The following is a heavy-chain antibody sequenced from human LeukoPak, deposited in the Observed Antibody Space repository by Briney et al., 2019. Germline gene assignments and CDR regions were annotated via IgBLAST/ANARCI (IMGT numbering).Heavy chain of an antibody. CDR3: ARDSDYGGNYFDY. CDR1: GGSISSSSYY. Sequence: PSETLSLTCTVSGGSISSSSYYWGWIRQPPGKGLEWIGYIYYSGSTYYNPSLKSRVTISVDTSKNQFSLKLSSVTAADTAVYYCARDSDYGGNYFDYWGQGTLVTVSS. J-gene: IGHJ4*02. D-gene: IGHD4-23*01. CDR2: IYYSGST. V-gene: IGHV4-31*03.